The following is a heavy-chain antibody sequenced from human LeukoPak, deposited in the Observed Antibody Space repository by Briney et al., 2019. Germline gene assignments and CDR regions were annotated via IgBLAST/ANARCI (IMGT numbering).Heavy chain of an antibody. CDR1: GFTFSSYW. Sequence: AGRSLRLSCAASGFTFSSYWMHWVRQAPGKGLVWVSHINSDGSSTSYADSVKGRFTISRDNAKNTLYLQMNSLRAEDTAVYSCARGGDGSAFDIWGQGTMVTVSS. CDR2: INSDGSST. J-gene: IGHJ3*02. D-gene: IGHD3-16*01. V-gene: IGHV3-74*01. CDR3: ARGGDGSAFDI.